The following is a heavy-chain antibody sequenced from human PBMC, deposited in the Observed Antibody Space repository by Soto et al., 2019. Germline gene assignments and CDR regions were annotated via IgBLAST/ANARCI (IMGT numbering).Heavy chain of an antibody. D-gene: IGHD2-2*02. CDR2: ISPSGDGT. V-gene: IGHV1-46*01. Sequence: ASVKVSCKASGYTFTNYYIHWVRQAPGQGLEWMGVISPSGDGTSYAQNFQGRVTVTRDTSTTIVYMDLNSLRSEDTAVYFCAREVPDTGYFHHWGQGTLVTVSS. CDR3: AREVPDTGYFHH. CDR1: GYTFTNYY. J-gene: IGHJ1*01.